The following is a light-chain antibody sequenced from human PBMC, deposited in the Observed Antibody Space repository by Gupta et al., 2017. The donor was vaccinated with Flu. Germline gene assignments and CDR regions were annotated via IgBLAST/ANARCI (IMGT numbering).Light chain of an antibody. CDR3: QQYSNMPPT. J-gene: IGKJ4*01. Sequence: SLGVTSTTSCKASHTVLYSAKDGSYLAWYQHKPGQPPRLLIYYASTRASGIPDRFSGSGSGTEFTLTINSLQAEDFAVYFCQQYSNMPPTFGRGTKLEIK. CDR2: YAS. CDR1: HTVLYSAKDGSY. V-gene: IGKV4-1*01.